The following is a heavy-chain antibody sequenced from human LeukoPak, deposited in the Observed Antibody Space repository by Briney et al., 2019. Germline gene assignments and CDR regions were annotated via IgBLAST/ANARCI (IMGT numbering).Heavy chain of an antibody. CDR3: VLGAYWNDDKNAFHI. J-gene: IGHJ3*02. CDR2: IGATGDT. Sequence: GSLRLSCAASGLPFSSYDMNWVRQAPGKGLEWVSSIGATGDTYYAGSVKGRFTISRENAKRSLYLQMSSLRVEDTAVYFCVLGAYWNDDKNAFHIWGPGTMVTVSS. CDR1: GLPFSSYD. V-gene: IGHV3-13*01. D-gene: IGHD1-1*01.